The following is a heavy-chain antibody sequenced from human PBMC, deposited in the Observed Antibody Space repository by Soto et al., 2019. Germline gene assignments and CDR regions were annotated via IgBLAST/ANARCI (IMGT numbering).Heavy chain of an antibody. CDR3: ATGWFGQLLFSY. J-gene: IGHJ4*02. Sequence: EVQLLESGGGLVQPGGALRLSCAASGFTFSSDVMSWVRQAPGKGLEWVSAISGTSGSTYYADSVKGRFTISRDNSKNTLYLEMNSLRAEDTAEYYCATGWFGQLLFSYWGQGTLVTVSS. CDR2: ISGTSGST. CDR1: GFTFSSDV. V-gene: IGHV3-23*01. D-gene: IGHD3-10*01.